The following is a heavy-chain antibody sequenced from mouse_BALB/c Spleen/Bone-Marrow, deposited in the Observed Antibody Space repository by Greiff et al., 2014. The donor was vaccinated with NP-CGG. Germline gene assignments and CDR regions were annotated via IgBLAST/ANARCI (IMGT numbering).Heavy chain of an antibody. CDR2: IDPANGNT. D-gene: IGHD1-1*01. CDR1: GFNIKDTY. V-gene: IGHV14-3*02. J-gene: IGHJ3*01. CDR3: ASYYYGSSSFAY. Sequence: EVMLVEFGAELVKPGASVKLSCTASGFNIKDTYMHWVKQRPEQGLEWIGRIDPANGNTKYDPKFQGKATITADTSSNTAYLQLSILTSENTAVYYCASYYYGSSSFAYWGQGTLVTVSA.